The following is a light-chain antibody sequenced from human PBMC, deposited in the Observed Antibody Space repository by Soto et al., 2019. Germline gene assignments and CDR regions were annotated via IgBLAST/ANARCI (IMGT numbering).Light chain of an antibody. J-gene: IGKJ4*01. Sequence: EIVLTQSPATLSLSPGERATLSCRASQSVSSYLAWYQQRPGQAPRLLIYDASKRATGIPATFSGSGSGTDFTLTISSLEPEDFAVYYCQHRSDWPLTFGGGTKVDIK. CDR2: DAS. CDR3: QHRSDWPLT. V-gene: IGKV3-11*01. CDR1: QSVSSY.